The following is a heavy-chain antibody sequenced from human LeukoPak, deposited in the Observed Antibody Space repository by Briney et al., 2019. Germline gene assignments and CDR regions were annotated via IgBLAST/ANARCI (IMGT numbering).Heavy chain of an antibody. CDR3: ARDSKNYDILTGYYVDY. D-gene: IGHD3-9*01. Sequence: SETLSLTCAVYGGSFSGYYWSWIRQPPGKGLEWIGEINHCGSTNYNPSLKSRVTISVDTSKNQFSLKLSSVTAADTAVYYCARDSKNYDILTGYYVDYWGQGTLVTVSS. J-gene: IGHJ4*02. V-gene: IGHV4-34*01. CDR2: INHCGST. CDR1: GGSFSGYY.